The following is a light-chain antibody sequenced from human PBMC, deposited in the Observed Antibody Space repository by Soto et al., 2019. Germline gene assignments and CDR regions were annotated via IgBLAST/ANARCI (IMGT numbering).Light chain of an antibody. CDR1: QSVSSSY. V-gene: IGKV3-20*01. Sequence: ETVLPQSPGTRYLYPGDRATLSCRASQSVSSSYLAWYQQKPGQAPRLLIYDASRRATGIPDRLRGSGSGTDFTLTISSLEPEDGAVYYGQQYGSTPQTFGQGTKVDI. CDR2: DAS. J-gene: IGKJ1*01. CDR3: QQYGSTPQT.